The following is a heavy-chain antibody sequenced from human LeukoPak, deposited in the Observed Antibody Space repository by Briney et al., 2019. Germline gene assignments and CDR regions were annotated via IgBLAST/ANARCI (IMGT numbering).Heavy chain of an antibody. CDR2: IIPIFGTA. Sequence: SVKVSCKASGGTFSSYAISWVRQASGQGLEWMGGIIPIFGTANYAQKFQGRVTMTADESTSTAYMELSSLRSEDTAVYYCARGASSSWYVFGAFDIWGQGTMVTVSS. V-gene: IGHV1-69*13. J-gene: IGHJ3*02. CDR1: GGTFSSYA. D-gene: IGHD6-13*01. CDR3: ARGASSSWYVFGAFDI.